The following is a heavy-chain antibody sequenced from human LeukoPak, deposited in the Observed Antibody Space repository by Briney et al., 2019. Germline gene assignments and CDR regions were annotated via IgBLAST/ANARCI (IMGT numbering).Heavy chain of an antibody. CDR2: AYYRSQWYN. D-gene: IGHD3-10*01. V-gene: IGHV6-1*01. CDR3: AREEAGTYGFQY. Sequence: SQTLSLTCAIFGDSVSSNSGAWNWIRQSPSRGLEWLGRAYYRSQWYNDYAFSVKGRIAIDADTSKNHFSLQLNSVTPEDTAVYYCAREEAGTYGFQYWGQGTLVTVSS. CDR1: GDSVSSNSGA. J-gene: IGHJ4*02.